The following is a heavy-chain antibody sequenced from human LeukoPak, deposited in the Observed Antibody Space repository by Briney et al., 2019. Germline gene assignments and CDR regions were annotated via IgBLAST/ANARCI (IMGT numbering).Heavy chain of an antibody. CDR3: ARQAVAASFDY. CDR1: GGSFSGYY. Sequence: SETLSLTCAVYGGSFSGYYWSWIRQPPGRGLEWIGEINHSGSTNYNPSLKSRVTISVDTSKNQFSLKLSSVTAADTAVYYCARQAVAASFDYWGQGTLVTVSS. J-gene: IGHJ4*02. CDR2: INHSGST. V-gene: IGHV4-34*01. D-gene: IGHD6-19*01.